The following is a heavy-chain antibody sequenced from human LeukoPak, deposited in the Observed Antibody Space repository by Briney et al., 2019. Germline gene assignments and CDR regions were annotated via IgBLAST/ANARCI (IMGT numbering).Heavy chain of an antibody. V-gene: IGHV4-39*01. CDR3: ARASGYYSRVYFQH. D-gene: IGHD3-22*01. CDR1: GGSISSSSYY. Sequence: SETLSLTCTVSGGSISSSSYYWGWIRQPPGKGLEWIVSIYYSGSTYYNPSLKSRVTISVDTSKNQFSLKLSSVTAADTAVYYCARASGYYSRVYFQHWGQGTLVTVSS. J-gene: IGHJ1*01. CDR2: IYYSGST.